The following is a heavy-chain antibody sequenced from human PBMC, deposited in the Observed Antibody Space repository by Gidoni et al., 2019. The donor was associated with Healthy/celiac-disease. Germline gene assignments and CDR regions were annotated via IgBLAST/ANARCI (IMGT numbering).Heavy chain of an antibody. CDR2: ISYDGSNK. Sequence: QVQLVESGGGVVQPGRSLRLSCAASGFTLGSYAMHWVRQAPGKGLEWVAVISYDGSNKYYADSVKGRFTISRDNSKNTLYLQMNSLRAEDTAVYYCARDLVCTSCFAFDYWGQGTLVTVSS. V-gene: IGHV3-30-3*01. D-gene: IGHD2-2*01. J-gene: IGHJ4*02. CDR1: GFTLGSYA. CDR3: ARDLVCTSCFAFDY.